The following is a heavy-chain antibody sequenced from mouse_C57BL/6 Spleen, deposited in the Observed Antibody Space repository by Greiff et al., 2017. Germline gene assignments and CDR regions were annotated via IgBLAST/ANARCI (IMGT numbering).Heavy chain of an antibody. V-gene: IGHV1-50*01. Sequence: QVQLQQPGAELVKPGASVKLSCKASGYTFTSYWMQWVKQRPGQGLEWIGEIDPSDSYTNYNHKFKGKDTLTVDTSSSTAYMQLSSLTSEDSAVYDCARERRGDVYFDYWGQGTTLTVSS. CDR3: ARERRGDVYFDY. D-gene: IGHD2-13*01. CDR2: IDPSDSYT. J-gene: IGHJ2*01. CDR1: GYTFTSYW.